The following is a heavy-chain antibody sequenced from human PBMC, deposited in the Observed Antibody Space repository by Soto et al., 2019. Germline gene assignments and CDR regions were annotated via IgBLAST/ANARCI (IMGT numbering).Heavy chain of an antibody. J-gene: IGHJ4*02. CDR3: VRSGDNYNLLDY. V-gene: IGHV3-11*06. Sequence: GGSLRLSCAASGFTFSDHYMSWIRQAPGKGLEWIGYSSNSGSFTRYADSVKGRFSISRDNAKNSLYLQINSLRGDDTAIYFCVRSGDNYNLLDYWGQGTPVTVSS. D-gene: IGHD1-1*01. CDR1: GFTFSDHY. CDR2: SSNSGSFT.